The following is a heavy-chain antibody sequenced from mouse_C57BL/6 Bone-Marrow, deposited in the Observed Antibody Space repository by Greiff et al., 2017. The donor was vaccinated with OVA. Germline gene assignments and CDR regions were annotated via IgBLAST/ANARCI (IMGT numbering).Heavy chain of an antibody. CDR1: GFSFNTYA. Sequence: EVKLQESGGGLVQPKGSLKLSCAASGFSFNTYAMNWVRQAPGKGLEWVARIRSKSNNYATYYADSVKDRFTISRDDSESMLYLQMNNLKTEDTAMYYCVRMRDYDDYAMDYWGQGTSVTVSS. J-gene: IGHJ4*01. D-gene: IGHD2-4*01. CDR3: VRMRDYDDYAMDY. CDR2: IRSKSNNYAT. V-gene: IGHV10-1*01.